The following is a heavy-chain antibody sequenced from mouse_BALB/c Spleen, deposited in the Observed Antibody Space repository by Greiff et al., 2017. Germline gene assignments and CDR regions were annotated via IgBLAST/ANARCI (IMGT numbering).Heavy chain of an antibody. CDR3: ARSVPYYYAMDY. Sequence: VQLQQPGAELVKPGASVKMSCKASGYTFTSYNMHWVKQTPGQGLEWIGAIYPGNGDTSYNQKFKGKATLTADKSSSTAYMQLSSLTSEDSAVYYCARSVPYYYAMDYWGQGTSVTVSS. V-gene: IGHV1-12*01. CDR1: GYTFTSYN. D-gene: IGHD5-1*01. J-gene: IGHJ4*01. CDR2: IYPGNGDT.